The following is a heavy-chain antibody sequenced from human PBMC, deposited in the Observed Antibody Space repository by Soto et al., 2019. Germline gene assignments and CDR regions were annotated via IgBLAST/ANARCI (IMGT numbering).Heavy chain of an antibody. CDR2: IYYSGST. Sequence: QVQLQESGPGLVKTSQTLSLTCTVSGGSISSGGYYWSWIRQHPGKGLEWIGYIYYSGSTYYNPSPKRRVTIAVDTSKNQSSLKLSSVTAADTAVYYCARDLQYSRLFYGMDVWGQGTTVTVSS. D-gene: IGHD6-13*01. J-gene: IGHJ6*02. CDR1: GGSISSGGYY. CDR3: ARDLQYSRLFYGMDV. V-gene: IGHV4-31*03.